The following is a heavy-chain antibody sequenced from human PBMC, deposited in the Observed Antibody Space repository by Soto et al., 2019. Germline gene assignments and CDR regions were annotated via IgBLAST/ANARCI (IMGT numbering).Heavy chain of an antibody. J-gene: IGHJ4*02. D-gene: IGHD2-2*01. CDR3: ARGYIVVVPAARGTGFDY. Sequence: QVQLQQWGAGLLKPSETLSLTCAVYGGSFSGYYWSWIRQPPGKGLEWIGEINHSGSTNYNPSLKSRVTISVDTSKNQFSLKLSSVTAADTAVYYCARGYIVVVPAARGTGFDYWGQGTLVTVSS. V-gene: IGHV4-34*01. CDR2: INHSGST. CDR1: GGSFSGYY.